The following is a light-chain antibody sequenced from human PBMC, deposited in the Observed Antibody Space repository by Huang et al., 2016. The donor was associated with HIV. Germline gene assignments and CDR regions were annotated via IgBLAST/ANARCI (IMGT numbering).Light chain of an antibody. Sequence: DIQLTQSPSALAASVGDRVTITCRATQDIYNYLAWFQQQPGKAPKRLIYGASRLQTGVPSRFSGSGSETEFTLTINNLQPEDSATYFCLQHKNFHAPTFGQGTKVEIK. CDR1: QDIYNY. J-gene: IGKJ1*01. V-gene: IGKV1-17*03. CDR2: GAS. CDR3: LQHKNFHAPT.